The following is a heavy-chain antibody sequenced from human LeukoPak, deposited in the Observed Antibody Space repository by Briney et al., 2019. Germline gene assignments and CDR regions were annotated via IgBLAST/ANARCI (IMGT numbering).Heavy chain of an antibody. J-gene: IGHJ6*02. V-gene: IGHV5-51*01. CDR2: IYPGDSDT. Sequence: GESLKISCKGSGYSFTSYWIGWVRQMPGKGLEWMGIIYPGDSDTRYSPSFQGQVTISADKSISTAYLQWSSLKASDTAIYYCARHLSGAVAGTSYGMDVWGQGTTVTVSS. D-gene: IGHD6-19*01. CDR1: GYSFTSYW. CDR3: ARHLSGAVAGTSYGMDV.